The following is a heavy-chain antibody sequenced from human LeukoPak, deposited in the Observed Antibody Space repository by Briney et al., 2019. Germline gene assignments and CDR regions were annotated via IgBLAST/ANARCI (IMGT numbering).Heavy chain of an antibody. J-gene: IGHJ2*01. CDR2: ISYDGSNK. Sequence: GRSLRLSCAASGFTFSSYAMYWVRQAPGKGLERVAVISYDGSNKYYADSVKGRFTISRDNSKNTLYLQMNSLRAEDTAVYYCARDGLGYCSSTSCPKDWYFDLWGRGTLVTVSS. D-gene: IGHD2-2*01. V-gene: IGHV3-30-3*01. CDR3: ARDGLGYCSSTSCPKDWYFDL. CDR1: GFTFSSYA.